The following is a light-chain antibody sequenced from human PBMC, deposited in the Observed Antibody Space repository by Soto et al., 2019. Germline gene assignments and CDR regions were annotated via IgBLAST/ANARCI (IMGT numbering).Light chain of an antibody. V-gene: IGKV3-11*01. CDR2: DAS. CDR1: QSVSTS. Sequence: IVLTQSPVTLALSPGESAVLSCRASQSVSTSLAWYQHKPGQAPRLLMYDASKRAPDIPARFTGSGSGTDFTLTISSLEPEDIAVYYCQVRDVWPSFGQGTKVEIK. J-gene: IGKJ1*01. CDR3: QVRDVWPS.